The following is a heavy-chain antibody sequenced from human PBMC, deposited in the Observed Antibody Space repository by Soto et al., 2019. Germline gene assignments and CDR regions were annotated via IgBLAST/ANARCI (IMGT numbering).Heavy chain of an antibody. CDR1: GYTFTSYD. CDR2: MNPNSGGT. J-gene: IGHJ5*02. V-gene: IGHV1-2*04. CDR3: ARGPGIAVAGDFWFDP. Sequence: ASVKVSCKASGYTFTSYDINWVRQATGQGLEWMGWMNPNSGGTNYAQKFQGWVTMTRDTSISTAYMELSRLRSDDTAVYYCARGPGIAVAGDFWFDPWGQGTLVTVSS. D-gene: IGHD6-19*01.